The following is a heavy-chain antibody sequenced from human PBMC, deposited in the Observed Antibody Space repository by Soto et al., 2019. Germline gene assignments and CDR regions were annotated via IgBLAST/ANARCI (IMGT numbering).Heavy chain of an antibody. CDR3: AKERYCSATSCYGGFDF. J-gene: IGHJ3*01. Sequence: GSLRLSCAASGFDFRSYAMSWVGLAPGRGLEWVSTISAGGANTQVAETLRGRFTVVRDNSKDTLHLQMNTLRADDTAIYWCAKERYCSATSCYGGFDFWGQGTVVTVSS. V-gene: IGHV3-23*01. D-gene: IGHD2-2*01. CDR2: ISAGGANT. CDR1: GFDFRSYA.